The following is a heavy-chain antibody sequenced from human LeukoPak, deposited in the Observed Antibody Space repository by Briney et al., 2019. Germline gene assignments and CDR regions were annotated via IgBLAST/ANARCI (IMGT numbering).Heavy chain of an antibody. CDR1: GGSFSGYY. D-gene: IGHD3-10*01. CDR3: ASRGRGVAKRYYYYYMDV. Sequence: KPSETLSLTCAVYGGSFSGYYWSWIRRPPGKGLEWIGEINHSGSTNYNPSLKSRVTISVDTSKNQFSLKLSSVTAADAAVYYCASRGRGVAKRYYYYYMDVWGKGTTVTVSS. CDR2: INHSGST. V-gene: IGHV4-34*01. J-gene: IGHJ6*03.